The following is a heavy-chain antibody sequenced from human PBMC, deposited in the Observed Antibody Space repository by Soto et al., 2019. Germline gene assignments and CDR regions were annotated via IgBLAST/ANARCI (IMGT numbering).Heavy chain of an antibody. V-gene: IGHV1-3*01. J-gene: IGHJ4*02. CDR3: ARADYDFWSGYPTDY. CDR2: INAGNGNT. CDR1: GYTFTSYA. Sequence: GASVKVSCKASGYTFTSYAMHWVRQAPGQRLEWMGWINAGNGNTKYSQKFQGRVTITRDTSASTAYMELSSLRSEDTAVYYCARADYDFWSGYPTDYWGQGTLVTVSS. D-gene: IGHD3-3*01.